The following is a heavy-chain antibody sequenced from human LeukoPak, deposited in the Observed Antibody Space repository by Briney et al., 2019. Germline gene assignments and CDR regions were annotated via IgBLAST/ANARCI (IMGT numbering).Heavy chain of an antibody. CDR1: GFTFSTYS. J-gene: IGHJ5*02. D-gene: IGHD3-3*01. CDR2: ISASSSFI. CDR3: ARDAASGNNWFDP. Sequence: PGGSLRLSCAASGFTFSTYSMSWVRQAPGKGLEWLSYISASSSFIYYADSVKGRFTITRDNAKNSLYLQMNSLSTEDTALYYCARDAASGNNWFDPWGQGTLVTVSS. V-gene: IGHV3-48*01.